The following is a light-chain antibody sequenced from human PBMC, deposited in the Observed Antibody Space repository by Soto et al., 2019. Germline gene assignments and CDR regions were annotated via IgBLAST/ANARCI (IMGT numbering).Light chain of an antibody. Sequence: SYELTQSPSVSVAPGRTARIACEGNNIGTKSVHWYQQRPCQAPVVVVYYDSDRPSGIPERFSGSNPGNTATLTISSVEAGDEADYYCQVWDTSTFHPIFGGGTKVTVL. CDR1: NIGTKS. J-gene: IGLJ2*01. V-gene: IGLV3-21*04. CDR3: QVWDTSTFHPI. CDR2: YDS.